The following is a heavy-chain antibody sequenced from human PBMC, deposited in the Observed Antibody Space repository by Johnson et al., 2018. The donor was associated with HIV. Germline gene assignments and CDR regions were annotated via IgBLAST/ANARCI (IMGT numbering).Heavy chain of an antibody. D-gene: IGHD2-15*01. V-gene: IGHV3-20*04. J-gene: IGHJ3*02. CDR1: GFIFDDYG. Sequence: MLLVESGGGVVRPGGSLRLSCAVSGFIFDDYGISWVRQVPGKGLEWVSDINWNGGNTDYADSVKGRFTIFRDNAKNSLYMQMNSLIDEDTSLYYCTTRAGQCSGSSCPDVFYICGEGPMVTVSS. CDR2: INWNGGNT. CDR3: TTRAGQCSGSSCPDVFYI.